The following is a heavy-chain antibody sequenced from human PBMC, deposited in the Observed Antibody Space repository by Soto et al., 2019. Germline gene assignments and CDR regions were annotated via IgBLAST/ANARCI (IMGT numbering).Heavy chain of an antibody. J-gene: IGHJ4*02. D-gene: IGHD3-16*01. CDR2: LSYDGGNK. CDR3: AKGLGLGAVFMELDH. CDR1: GFTFSNFG. Sequence: QVQLVESGGGVVQPGRSLRLSCAASGFTFSNFGMHWVRQPPGKGLEWVAVLSYDGGNKYYSDSVKGRFTISRDNSENTLYLQMNSLRPEDTAVYYCAKGLGLGAVFMELDHWGQGTLVTVSS. V-gene: IGHV3-30*18.